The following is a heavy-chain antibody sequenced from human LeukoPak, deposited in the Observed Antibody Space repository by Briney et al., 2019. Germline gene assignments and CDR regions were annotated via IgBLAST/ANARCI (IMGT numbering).Heavy chain of an antibody. D-gene: IGHD6-13*01. CDR3: AKGGDNPYSSSWFHFDY. CDR2: IRYDGTNK. CDR1: GFTFSIYG. Sequence: PGGSLRLSCTASGFTFSIYGNHWVRQAPGKGLEWVAFIRYDGTNKYYADSVKGRFTTSRDNSKNTLYLQMDSLRVEDTAVYYCAKGGDNPYSSSWFHFDYWGQGTLVTVSS. V-gene: IGHV3-30*02. J-gene: IGHJ4*02.